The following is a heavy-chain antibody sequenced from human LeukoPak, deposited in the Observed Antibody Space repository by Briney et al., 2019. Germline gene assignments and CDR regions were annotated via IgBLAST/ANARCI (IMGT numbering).Heavy chain of an antibody. J-gene: IGHJ4*02. Sequence: PGGSLRLSCAASGFTVSSNYMSWVRQAPGKGLEWVSVISSSGGDTYYADSVKGRFTISRDNSKNTLYLQMNSLRAEDTAVYYCAKGRWLGLYYFDYWGQGTLVTVSS. CDR2: ISSSGGDT. CDR3: AKGRWLGLYYFDY. D-gene: IGHD6-19*01. V-gene: IGHV3-23*01. CDR1: GFTVSSNY.